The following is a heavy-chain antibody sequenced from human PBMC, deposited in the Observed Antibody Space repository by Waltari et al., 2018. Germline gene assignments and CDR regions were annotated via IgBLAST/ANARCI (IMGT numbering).Heavy chain of an antibody. CDR3: ARALGYCSSTSCLNWFDP. D-gene: IGHD2-2*01. Sequence: QLQLQESGSGLVKPSQTLSLTCAVSGGSISSGGYPRSWIRQTPGKGLEGIWYIYHSGSTYYNPSLKSRVTISVDRSKNQFSLKLSSVTAADTAVYYCARALGYCSSTSCLNWFDPWGQGTLVTVSS. CDR2: IYHSGST. V-gene: IGHV4-30-2*01. J-gene: IGHJ5*02. CDR1: GGSISSGGYP.